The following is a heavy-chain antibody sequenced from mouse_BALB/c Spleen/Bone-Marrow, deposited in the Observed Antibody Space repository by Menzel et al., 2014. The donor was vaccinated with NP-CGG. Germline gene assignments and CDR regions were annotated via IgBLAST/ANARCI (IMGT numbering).Heavy chain of an antibody. Sequence: EVKLMESGPELVKPGASVKMSCKASGYTFTDYYMDWVKQSHGGSFEWIGRVTPYNGGTTYNQKFKGKATLTVDKSSCTAYMALNSLTSEDSAVYYCARTGYWGQGTTLTVSS. J-gene: IGHJ2*01. CDR1: GYTFTDYY. CDR3: ARTGY. V-gene: IGHV1-19*01. CDR2: VTPYNGGT.